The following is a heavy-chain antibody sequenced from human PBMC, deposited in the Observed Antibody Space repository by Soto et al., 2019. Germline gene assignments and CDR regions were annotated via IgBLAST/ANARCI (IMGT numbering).Heavy chain of an antibody. Sequence: EVQLVQSGGGSVQPGGSLSLSCAASGFTFTNYWMHWVRQVPGKGLVWVSRIDGVGAGTSYSDSVRGRFTISRDNAETMLSLQMNSRRAEDTAVYYCTTVVESWGQGTLVTGSS. CDR1: GFTFTNYW. CDR3: TTVVES. V-gene: IGHV3-74*01. J-gene: IGHJ4*02. CDR2: IDGVGAGT.